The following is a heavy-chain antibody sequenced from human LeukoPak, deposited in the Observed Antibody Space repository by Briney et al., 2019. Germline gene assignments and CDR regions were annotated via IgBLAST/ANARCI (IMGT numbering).Heavy chain of an antibody. CDR2: ISGSGGST. CDR3: AKSDSRGAITRSAVDY. J-gene: IGHJ4*02. V-gene: IGHV3-23*01. D-gene: IGHD2-15*01. Sequence: GGSLRLSCAASGFTFSSYAMSWVRQAPGEGLEWVSAISGSGGSTYYADSVKGRFTISRDNSKNTLYLQMNSLRAEDTAVYYCAKSDSRGAITRSAVDYWGQGTLVTVSS. CDR1: GFTFSSYA.